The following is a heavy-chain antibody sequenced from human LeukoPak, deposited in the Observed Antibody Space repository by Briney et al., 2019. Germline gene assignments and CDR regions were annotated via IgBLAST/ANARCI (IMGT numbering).Heavy chain of an antibody. D-gene: IGHD6-13*01. V-gene: IGHV3-30*18. Sequence: GGSLRLSCAASGFTFSSYGMHWVRQAPGKGLEWAAVISYDGSNKYYADSVKGRFTISRDNSKNTLYLQMNSLRAEDTAVYYCAKSRGVSSSWYRGDYYYYMDVWGKGTTVTVSS. CDR3: AKSRGVSSSWYRGDYYYYMDV. CDR2: ISYDGSNK. J-gene: IGHJ6*03. CDR1: GFTFSSYG.